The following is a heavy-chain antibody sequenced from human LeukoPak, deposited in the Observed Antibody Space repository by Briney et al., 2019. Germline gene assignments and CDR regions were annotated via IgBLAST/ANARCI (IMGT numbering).Heavy chain of an antibody. V-gene: IGHV6-1*01. J-gene: IGHJ4*02. Sequence: SQTLSLTCDISGESVSSNSAAWSWIRQSPSRGLEWLGRTYYRSQWNIDYAVSVKSRITISADTSKNQLSLQLNSVSPEDTAVYYCARESAGFNNWGQGTLVTVAS. CDR1: GESVSSNSAA. D-gene: IGHD6-19*01. CDR3: ARESAGFNN. CDR2: TYYRSQWNI.